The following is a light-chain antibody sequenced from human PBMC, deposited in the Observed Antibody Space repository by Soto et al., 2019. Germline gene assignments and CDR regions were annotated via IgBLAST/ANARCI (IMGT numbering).Light chain of an antibody. J-gene: IGLJ2*01. CDR3: GGWDASLSGPV. V-gene: IGLV1-47*01. CDR2: RNN. Sequence: QSVLTQPPSASGTPGQRVNISCSGSSSNIGSNYVYWYRQFPGTAPKLLIQRNNQRPSGVPARFSGSKSGTSASLAISGLRSEDEADYYCGGWDASLSGPVFGGWTKLTVL. CDR1: SSNIGSNY.